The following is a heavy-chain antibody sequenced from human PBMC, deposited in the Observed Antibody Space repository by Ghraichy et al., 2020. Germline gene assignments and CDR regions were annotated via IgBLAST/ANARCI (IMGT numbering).Heavy chain of an antibody. CDR3: ARGGNGLHV. J-gene: IGHJ6*02. Sequence: GESLNISCAASGFTLSSYPMHWVRQAPGKGLEWVAVMFSDENNKYYGDSVKGRFAISRDNSKNTLDLQMNSLRPEDTAVYYCARGGNGLHVWGQGTTVTVSS. CDR2: MFSDENNK. V-gene: IGHV3-30*09. CDR1: GFTLSSYP.